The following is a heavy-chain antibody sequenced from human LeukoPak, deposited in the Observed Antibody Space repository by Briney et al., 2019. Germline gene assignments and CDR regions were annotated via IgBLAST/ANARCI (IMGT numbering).Heavy chain of an antibody. V-gene: IGHV4-59*01. CDR1: GGSISSYY. CDR3: ARVGSYYYDSSGYSLEYNWFDP. Sequence: SETLSLTCTVSGGSISSYYWSWIRQPPGKGLEWIGYIYYSGSTNYNPSLKGRVTISVDTSKNQFSLKLSSVTAADTAVYYCARVGSYYYDSSGYSLEYNWFDPWGQGTLVTVSS. D-gene: IGHD3-22*01. J-gene: IGHJ5*02. CDR2: IYYSGST.